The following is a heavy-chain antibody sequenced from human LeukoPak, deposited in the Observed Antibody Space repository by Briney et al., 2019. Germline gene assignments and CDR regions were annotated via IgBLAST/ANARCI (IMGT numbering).Heavy chain of an antibody. CDR3: AREGALIVRAFDI. CDR1: GGSISSGDYY. J-gene: IGHJ3*02. CDR2: IYYSGST. Sequence: SETLSLTCTVSGGSISSGDYYWSWIRQPPGKGLEWIGYIYYSGSTYYNPSLKSRVTISVDTSKNQFSLKLSSVTAADTAVYYCAREGALIVRAFDIWGQGTMVTVSS. V-gene: IGHV4-30-4*01. D-gene: IGHD3-16*02.